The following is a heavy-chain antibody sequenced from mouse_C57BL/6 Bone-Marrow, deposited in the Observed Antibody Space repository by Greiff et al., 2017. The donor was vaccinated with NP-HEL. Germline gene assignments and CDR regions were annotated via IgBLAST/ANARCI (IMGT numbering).Heavy chain of an antibody. V-gene: IGHV1-74*01. CDR1: GYTFTSYW. J-gene: IGHJ2*01. CDR3: AIPIITTVVVPFDY. CDR2: IHPSDSDT. D-gene: IGHD1-1*01. Sequence: LKQPGAELVKPGASVKVSCKASGYTFTSYWMHWVKQRPGQGLEWIGRIHPSDSDTNYNQKFKGKATLTVDKSSSTAYMQLSSLTSEDSAVYYCAIPIITTVVVPFDYWGQGTTLTVSS.